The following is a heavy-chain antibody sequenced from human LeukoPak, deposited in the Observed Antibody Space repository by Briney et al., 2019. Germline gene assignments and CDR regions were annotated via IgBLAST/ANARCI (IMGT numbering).Heavy chain of an antibody. D-gene: IGHD2-15*01. J-gene: IGHJ4*02. V-gene: IGHV1-69*13. CDR3: AREWWDLLQRGVLFY. CDR2: IIPSLRTA. CDR1: GGTFSSYA. Sequence: SVKVSCKASGGTFSSYAITWVRQAPGQGLEWMGGIIPSLRTALYAQQFQGRGTITADESTTTAYMELNSLRSEDTAVYYCAREWWDLLQRGVLFYWGQGTPVTVSS.